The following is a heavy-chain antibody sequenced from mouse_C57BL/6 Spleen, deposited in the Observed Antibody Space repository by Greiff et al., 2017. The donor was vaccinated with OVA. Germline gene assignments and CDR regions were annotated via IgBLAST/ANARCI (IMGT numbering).Heavy chain of an antibody. CDR2: INPNNGGT. D-gene: IGHD1-1*01. V-gene: IGHV1-26*01. CDR1: GYTFTDYY. Sequence: VQLQQSGPELVKPGASVKISCKASGYTFTDYYMNWVKQSHGKSLEWIGDINPNNGGTSYNQKFKGKATLTVDKSSSTAYMELRSLTSEDSAVYYCARDYYGRRAYWGQGTLVTVSA. CDR3: ARDYYGRRAY. J-gene: IGHJ3*01.